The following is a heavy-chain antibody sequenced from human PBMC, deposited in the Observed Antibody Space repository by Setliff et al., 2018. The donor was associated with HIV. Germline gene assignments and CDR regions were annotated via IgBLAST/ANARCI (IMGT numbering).Heavy chain of an antibody. Sequence: ASVKVSCKISGYTLTELSIHWVRQAPGKGLEWMANFDPEDGETSYAQKFQGRLTMTEDTSTDTAYMELSSLRSDDTAMYYCATDPGYSSTWYSESFQHWGQGTVVTVSS. J-gene: IGHJ1*01. CDR2: FDPEDGET. CDR1: GYTLTELS. CDR3: ATDPGYSSTWYSESFQH. D-gene: IGHD6-13*01. V-gene: IGHV1-24*01.